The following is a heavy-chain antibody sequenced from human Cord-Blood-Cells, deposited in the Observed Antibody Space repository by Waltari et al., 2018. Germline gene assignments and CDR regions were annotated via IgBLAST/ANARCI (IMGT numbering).Heavy chain of an antibody. CDR3: ARRLVGATLNDAFDI. D-gene: IGHD2-15*01. J-gene: IGHJ3*02. CDR2: IKSDGSST. V-gene: IGHV3-74*01. Sequence: EVQLVESGGGLVQPGGSLRLSCAASGFTFSSYWMHWVRQAPGKGLVWVSRIKSDGSSTSYEDSVKGRFTISSDNAKNTLYLQMNSLRAEDTAVYYCARRLVGATLNDAFDIWGQGTMVTVSS. CDR1: GFTFSSYW.